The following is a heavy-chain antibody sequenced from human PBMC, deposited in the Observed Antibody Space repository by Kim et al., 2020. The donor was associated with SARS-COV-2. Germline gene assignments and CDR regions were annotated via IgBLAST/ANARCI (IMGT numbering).Heavy chain of an antibody. Sequence: ASVKVSCKASGYTFTSYAMNWVRQAPGQGLEWMGWINTNTGNPTYAQGFTGRFVCSLDTSVSTAYLQISSLKAEDTAVYYCARRAWIQLWLEYYYYGMDVWGQGTRVTVSS. CDR3: ARRAWIQLWLEYYYYGMDV. CDR2: INTNTGNP. V-gene: IGHV7-4-1*02. D-gene: IGHD5-18*01. CDR1: GYTFTSYA. J-gene: IGHJ6*02.